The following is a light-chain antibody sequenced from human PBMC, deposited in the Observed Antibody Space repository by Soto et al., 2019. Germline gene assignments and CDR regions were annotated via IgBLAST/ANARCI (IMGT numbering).Light chain of an antibody. CDR3: KQYNDRPPIT. J-gene: IGKJ5*01. Sequence: EIVMTQSPVTLSASPGESATLSCRASQSVDNNVAWYQQKPGQAPRLLIVGSFARATGIPARFSGSGSGSEFTLTISGLQSEDFAVYYCKQYNDRPPITFGQLTRLDIX. CDR1: QSVDNN. CDR2: GSF. V-gene: IGKV3-15*01.